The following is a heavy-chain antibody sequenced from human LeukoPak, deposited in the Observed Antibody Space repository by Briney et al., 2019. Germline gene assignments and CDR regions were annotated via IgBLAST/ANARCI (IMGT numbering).Heavy chain of an antibody. CDR2: IKSDGSST. V-gene: IGHV3-74*01. J-gene: IGHJ3*02. D-gene: IGHD4-17*01. CDR3: ARRGAVTYAFGI. CDR1: GLTFSNYW. Sequence: GGSLRLSCAASGLTFSNYWMHWVRHAPGKGLVWVSRIKSDGSSTSYADSVKGRFTISRDNAKNTLYLQMNSLRVEDTAVYYCARRGAVTYAFGIWGQGTMVTVSS.